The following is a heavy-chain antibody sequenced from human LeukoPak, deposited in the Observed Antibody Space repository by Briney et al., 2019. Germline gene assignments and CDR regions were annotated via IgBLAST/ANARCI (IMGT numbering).Heavy chain of an antibody. CDR2: INHSGST. CDR1: GGSFSRYY. D-gene: IGHD4-11*01. J-gene: IGHJ6*03. V-gene: IGHV4-34*01. Sequence: PSETLSLTCAVYGGSFSRYYWSWIRQPPGKGLEWIGEINHSGSTNYNPSLKSRVTISVDTSKNQFSLKLSSVTAADTAVYYCAKGSASTTVIGYYYYYMDVWGKGTTVTVS. CDR3: AKGSASTTVIGYYYYYMDV.